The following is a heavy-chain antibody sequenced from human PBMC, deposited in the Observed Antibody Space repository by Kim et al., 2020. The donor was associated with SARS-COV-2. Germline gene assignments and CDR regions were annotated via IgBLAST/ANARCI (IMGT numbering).Heavy chain of an antibody. CDR2: INLSGGST. J-gene: IGHJ4*02. CDR1: GYTFTNYY. D-gene: IGHD3-10*01. CDR3: ARDRGMGAPFLVH. V-gene: IGHV1-46*01. Sequence: ASVKVSCKSSGYTFTNYYMHWVRQAPGQGPEWMGVINLSGGSTSYAQRFQGRVTVTRDTPTSTVYMELRSLTPEDTAVYYFARDRGMGAPFLVHRGQGTL.